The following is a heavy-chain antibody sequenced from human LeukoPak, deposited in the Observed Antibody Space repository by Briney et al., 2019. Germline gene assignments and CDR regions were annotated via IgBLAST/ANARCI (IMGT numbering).Heavy chain of an antibody. Sequence: RSGGSLRLSCAASGFTFSSYGMHWVRQAPGKGLEWVAVIWYDGTNKYYADSVKGRFTISRDNSKNTLYLQMNSLSAEDTAVYYCARDPLGRAADYWGQGSLVTVSS. V-gene: IGHV3-33*01. CDR2: IWYDGTNK. J-gene: IGHJ4*02. CDR1: GFTFSSYG. CDR3: ARDPLGRAADY. D-gene: IGHD7-27*01.